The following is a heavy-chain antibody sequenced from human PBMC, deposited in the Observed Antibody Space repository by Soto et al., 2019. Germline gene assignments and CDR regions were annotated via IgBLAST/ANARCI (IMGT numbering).Heavy chain of an antibody. Sequence: SETLSLTCTVSGGSISSYYWSWIRQPPGKGLEWIGYIYYTGSTNYNPSLKSRVTISVDTSKKQFSLKLSSVTAADTAVYYCARSQVYGSGNYVWDSWGQGTLVTVSS. D-gene: IGHD3-10*01. V-gene: IGHV4-59*08. CDR3: ARSQVYGSGNYVWDS. CDR1: GGSISSYY. J-gene: IGHJ1*01. CDR2: IYYTGST.